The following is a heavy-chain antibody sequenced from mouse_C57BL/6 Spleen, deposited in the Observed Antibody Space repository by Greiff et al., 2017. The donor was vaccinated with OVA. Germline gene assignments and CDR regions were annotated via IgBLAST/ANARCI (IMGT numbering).Heavy chain of an antibody. CDR3: AREPHDPIFFDY. CDR2: ISSGSSTI. Sequence: EVKLMESGGGLVKPGGSLKLSCAASGFTFSDYGMHWVRQAPEKGLEWVAYISSGSSTIYYADTVKGRFTISRDNAKNTLFLQMTSLRSEDTAMYYCAREPHDPIFFDYWGQGTTLTVSS. D-gene: IGHD2-3*01. J-gene: IGHJ2*01. V-gene: IGHV5-17*01. CDR1: GFTFSDYG.